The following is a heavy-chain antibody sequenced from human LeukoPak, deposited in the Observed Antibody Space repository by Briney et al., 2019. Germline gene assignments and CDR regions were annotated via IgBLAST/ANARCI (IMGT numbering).Heavy chain of an antibody. J-gene: IGHJ2*01. D-gene: IGHD6-13*01. V-gene: IGHV3-33*01. CDR2: IWYDGSNK. CDR3: ARRPGGSPTDWYFDL. CDR1: GFTFSSYG. Sequence: GGSLRLPCAASGFTFSSYGMHWVRQAPGKGLEWVAVIWYDGSNKYYADSVKGRFTISRDNSKNTLYLQMNSLRAEDTAVYYCARRPGGSPTDWYFDLWGRGTLVTVSS.